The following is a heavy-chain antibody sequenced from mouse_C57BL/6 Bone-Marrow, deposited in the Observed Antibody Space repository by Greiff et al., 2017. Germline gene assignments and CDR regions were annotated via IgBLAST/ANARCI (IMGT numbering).Heavy chain of an antibody. CDR3: AEYFDV. J-gene: IGHJ1*03. Sequence: VHLQQPGPELVKPGASVKISCKASGYAFSSSWMNWVKQRPGKGLEWIGRIYPGDGDTNYNGKFKGKATLTADKSSSTAYMQLSSLTSEDSAVYFCAEYFDVGGTGTTVTVSA. CDR2: IYPGDGDT. CDR1: GYAFSSSW. V-gene: IGHV1-82*01.